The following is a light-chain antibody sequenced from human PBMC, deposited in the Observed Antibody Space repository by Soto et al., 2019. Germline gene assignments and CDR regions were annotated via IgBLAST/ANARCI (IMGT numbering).Light chain of an antibody. CDR2: DVT. J-gene: IGLJ3*02. CDR3: SSYTTSTTRV. Sequence: QSVLTQPASVSGSPGQSITISCTGTSSDIGVYDFVSWYQQHPGRAPKLLIYDVTIRPSGISDRFSGSKSGNTASLTISGLQPEDEADYYCSSYTTSTTRVFGGGTQLTVL. V-gene: IGLV2-14*01. CDR1: SSDIGVYDF.